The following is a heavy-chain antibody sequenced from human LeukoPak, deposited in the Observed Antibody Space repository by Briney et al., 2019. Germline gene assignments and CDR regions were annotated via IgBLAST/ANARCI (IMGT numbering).Heavy chain of an antibody. V-gene: IGHV1-2*02. Sequence: ASVKVSCKASGYTFTGYYMHWVRQAPGQGLEWMGWINPNSGGTNYAQKFQGRVTMTRDTSISTAYMELSRLRSDDTAVYYCAREYNGNHNPAFDIWGQGTMVTVSS. CDR3: AREYNGNHNPAFDI. CDR2: INPNSGGT. CDR1: GYTFTGYY. J-gene: IGHJ3*02. D-gene: IGHD1-14*01.